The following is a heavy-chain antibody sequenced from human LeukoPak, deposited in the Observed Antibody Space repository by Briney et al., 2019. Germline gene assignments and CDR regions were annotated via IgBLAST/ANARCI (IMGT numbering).Heavy chain of an antibody. CDR1: GFTFSNYG. V-gene: IGHV3-30*02. D-gene: IGHD3-16*01. CDR2: IQFDGGNR. CDR3: AKQNARGGTYEPATV. Sequence: GGSLRLSCAAAGFTFSNYGMHWVRQAPGMGLEWVAFIQFDGGNRFYADSVKGRFTISRDNPKNTLSLQMNSLRVEDTAVYYCAKQNARGGTYEPATVWGQAALVTVSS. J-gene: IGHJ4*02.